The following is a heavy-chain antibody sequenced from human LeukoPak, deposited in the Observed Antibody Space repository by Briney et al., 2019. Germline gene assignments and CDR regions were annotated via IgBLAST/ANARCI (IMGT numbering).Heavy chain of an antibody. V-gene: IGHV3-21*01. Sequence: PGGSLRLSCAASGFTFSSYSMNWVRRAPGKGLEWVSSISSSSSYIYYADSVKGRLTISRDNAKNSLYLQMNSLRAEDTAVYYCASHRWFGELRYFDYWGQGTLVTVSS. CDR1: GFTFSSYS. D-gene: IGHD3-10*01. CDR3: ASHRWFGELRYFDY. J-gene: IGHJ4*02. CDR2: ISSSSSYI.